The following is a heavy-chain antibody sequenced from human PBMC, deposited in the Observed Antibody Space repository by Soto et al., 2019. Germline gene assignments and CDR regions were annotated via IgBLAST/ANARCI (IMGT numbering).Heavy chain of an antibody. D-gene: IGHD5-18*01. CDR2: SNAGNGNT. V-gene: IGHV1-3*01. Sequence: QVQLVQSGAEVKKPGASVKVSCKASGYTFTSYAMHWVRQAPGQRHEWMGWSNAGNGNTKYSQKFPGRVTITRDTSGSTAYMELSSLRSEDTAVYYCARGLNGYLHYFDYWGQGTLVTVSS. J-gene: IGHJ4*02. CDR3: ARGLNGYLHYFDY. CDR1: GYTFTSYA.